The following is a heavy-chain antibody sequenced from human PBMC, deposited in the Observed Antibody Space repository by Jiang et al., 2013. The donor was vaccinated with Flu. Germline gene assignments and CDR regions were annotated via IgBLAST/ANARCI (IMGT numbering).Heavy chain of an antibody. J-gene: IGHJ4*02. CDR3: ARRIVVPAAIEGGEDYFDY. CDR1: GYSFTSYW. D-gene: IGHD2-2*01. V-gene: IGHV5-51*01. CDR2: IYPGDSDT. Sequence: GAEVKKPGESLKISCKGSGYSFTSYWIGWVRQMPGKGLEWMGIIYPGDSDTRYSPSFQGQVTISADKSISTAYLQWSSLKASDTAMYYCARRIVVPAAIEGGEDYFDYWGQGTLVTVSS.